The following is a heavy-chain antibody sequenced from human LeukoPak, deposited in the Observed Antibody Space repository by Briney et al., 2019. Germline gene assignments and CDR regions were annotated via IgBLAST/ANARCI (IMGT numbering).Heavy chain of an antibody. CDR2: MNPNSGNT. V-gene: IGHV1-8*03. Sequence: ASVKVSCKASGYTFTSYDINWVRQATGQGLEWMGWMNPNSGNTGYAQKFQGRVTITRNTSISTAYMELSSLRSEDTAVYYCARGFYGSGSYYRSPPFDYWGQGTLVTVSS. CDR1: GYTFTSYD. CDR3: ARGFYGSGSYYRSPPFDY. J-gene: IGHJ4*02. D-gene: IGHD3-10*01.